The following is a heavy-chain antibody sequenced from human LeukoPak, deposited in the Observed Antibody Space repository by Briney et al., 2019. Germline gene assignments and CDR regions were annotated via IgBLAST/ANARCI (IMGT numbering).Heavy chain of an antibody. V-gene: IGHV4-59*12. CDR2: IYYSGST. D-gene: IGHD1-1*01. CDR3: AIELERFYYYGMDV. J-gene: IGHJ6*02. CDR1: GGSISSYS. Sequence: PSETLSLTCTVSGGSISSYSWTWIRQHPGKGLEWIGYIYYSGSTCFNPSLKSRVTISVDTSKNQFSLKLSSVTAADTAVYYCAIELERFYYYGMDVWGQGTTVTVSS.